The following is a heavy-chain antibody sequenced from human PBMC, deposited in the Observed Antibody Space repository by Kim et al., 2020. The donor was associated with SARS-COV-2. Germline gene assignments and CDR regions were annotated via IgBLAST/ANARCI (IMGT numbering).Heavy chain of an antibody. CDR1: GGTFSSYA. CDR2: IIPILGIA. D-gene: IGHD3-3*01. J-gene: IGHJ3*02. CDR3: ARDWGDYDFWSGYYGLGAFDI. Sequence: SVKVSCKASGGTFSSYAISWVRQAPGQGLEWMGRIIPILGIANYAQKFQGRVTITADKSTSTAYMELSSLRSEDTAVYYCARDWGDYDFWSGYYGLGAFDIWGQGTMVTVSS. V-gene: IGHV1-69*04.